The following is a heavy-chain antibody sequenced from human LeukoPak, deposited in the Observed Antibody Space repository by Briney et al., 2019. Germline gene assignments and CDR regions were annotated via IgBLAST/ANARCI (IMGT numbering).Heavy chain of an antibody. D-gene: IGHD4-11*01. CDR1: GFTFSSYA. Sequence: GGSLRLSCAASGFTFSSYAMSWVRQAPGKGLEWVSAISGSGGSTYYADSVKGRFTISRDNAKNSLYLQMNSLRAEDTAVYYCARDPDDYSNIQVNYFDYWGQGTLVTVSS. CDR2: ISGSGGST. J-gene: IGHJ4*02. V-gene: IGHV3-23*01. CDR3: ARDPDDYSNIQVNYFDY.